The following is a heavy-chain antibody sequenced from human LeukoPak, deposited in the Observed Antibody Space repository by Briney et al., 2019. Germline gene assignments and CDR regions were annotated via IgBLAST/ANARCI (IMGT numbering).Heavy chain of an antibody. Sequence: SETLSLTCTVSGGSISSYYCSWIRQPPGKGLEWIGYIYYSGSTNYNPSLKSRVTISVDTSKNQFSLKLSSVTAADTAVYYCARIPEYSSSWQYYFDYWGQGTLVTVSS. J-gene: IGHJ4*02. CDR3: ARIPEYSSSWQYYFDY. D-gene: IGHD6-13*01. CDR2: IYYSGST. CDR1: GGSISSYY. V-gene: IGHV4-59*08.